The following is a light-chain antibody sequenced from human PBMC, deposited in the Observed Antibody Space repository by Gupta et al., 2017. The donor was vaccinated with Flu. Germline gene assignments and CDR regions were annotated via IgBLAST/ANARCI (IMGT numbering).Light chain of an antibody. V-gene: IGKV2-24*01. CDR3: MQGTQFPRT. Sequence: DIVMTHTPLSSPVTLGQPASISCRSSQSLEHSDGNTYLSWLQQRPGQPPRLLIYQISKRGSGVPDRFSGSGAGTEFTLKISRVEAEDVGVYYCMQGTQFPRTFGQGTKVEIK. J-gene: IGKJ1*01. CDR1: QSLEHSDGNTY. CDR2: QIS.